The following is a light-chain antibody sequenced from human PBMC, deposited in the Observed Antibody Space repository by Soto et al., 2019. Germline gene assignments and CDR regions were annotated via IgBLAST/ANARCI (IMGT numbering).Light chain of an antibody. Sequence: EIVLTQSAGALSLSPGERATPSCRASQTVTRNYLAWHQQKPGQTPRLLVYGASSRATGIPDRFSGSGSGTDFTLTISRLEPEDFAVYYCQQHGSSPITFGQGTRLEIK. CDR3: QQHGSSPIT. CDR1: QTVTRNY. J-gene: IGKJ5*01. V-gene: IGKV3-20*01. CDR2: GAS.